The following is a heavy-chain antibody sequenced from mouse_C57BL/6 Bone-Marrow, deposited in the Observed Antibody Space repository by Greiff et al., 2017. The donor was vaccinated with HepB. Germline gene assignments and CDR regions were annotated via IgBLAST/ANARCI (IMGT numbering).Heavy chain of an antibody. V-gene: IGHV14-2*01. CDR3: AIPTVVATDYYAMDY. CDR2: IDPEDGET. J-gene: IGHJ4*01. D-gene: IGHD1-1*01. CDR1: GFNIKDYY. Sequence: VQLQQSGAELVKPGASVKLSCTASGFNIKDYYMHWVKQRTEQGLEWIGRIDPEDGETKYAPKFKGKATITADTSSNTAYLQLSSLTSEDTAVYYCAIPTVVATDYYAMDYWGQGTSVTVSS.